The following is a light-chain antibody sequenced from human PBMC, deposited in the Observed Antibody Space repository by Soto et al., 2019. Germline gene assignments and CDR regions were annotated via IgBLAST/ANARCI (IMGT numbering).Light chain of an antibody. Sequence: EIMLTQSPATLSLSPGERATLSCRASQSIDIYLAWYQQKPGQAPRLLIYDTSNRATGIPARFSGSGSGTDFTLTISSLETDDFAVYYCQQRSNRPPLTFGQGTRLEIK. CDR2: DTS. CDR3: QQRSNRPPLT. CDR1: QSIDIY. V-gene: IGKV3-11*01. J-gene: IGKJ5*01.